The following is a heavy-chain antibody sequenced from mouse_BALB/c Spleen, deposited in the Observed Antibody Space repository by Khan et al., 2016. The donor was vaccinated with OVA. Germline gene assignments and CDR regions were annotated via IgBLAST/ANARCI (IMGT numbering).Heavy chain of an antibody. CDR2: ILPGSGSS. V-gene: IGHV1-9*01. J-gene: IGHJ1*01. CDR1: DYTFNSYW. Sequence: QVQLKQSGPELMKPGASVKISCKATDYTFNSYWIEWVKQRPGHGLEWIGEILPGSGSSNYNEKFKGKATFTADTSSNTAYMQLSSLTSEDSAVYYCSKYGNHWYFDDWGAGTTVTVSS. CDR3: SKYGNHWYFDD. D-gene: IGHD2-10*02.